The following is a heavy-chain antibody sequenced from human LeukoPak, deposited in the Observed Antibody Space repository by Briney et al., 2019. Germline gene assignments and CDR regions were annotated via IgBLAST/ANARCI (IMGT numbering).Heavy chain of an antibody. D-gene: IGHD1-26*01. J-gene: IGHJ4*02. CDR3: AREVGAIDY. CDR2: ISDSGGTI. CDR1: GFTFSTYS. V-gene: IGHV3-48*04. Sequence: GGSLRLSCAASGFTFSTYSMNWVRRAPGKGLEWVSYISDSGGTIYSADSVKGRFTISRDNAKNSLYLQMNSLRAEDTAVYYCAREVGAIDYWGQGTLVTVSS.